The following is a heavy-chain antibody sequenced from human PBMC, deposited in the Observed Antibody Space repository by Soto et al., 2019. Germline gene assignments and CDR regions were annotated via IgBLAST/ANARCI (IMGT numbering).Heavy chain of an antibody. D-gene: IGHD6-6*01. CDR3: AKGLHSSSRYFDY. CDR1: GFAFSSYA. Sequence: GGSLRLSCAASGFAFSSYAMSWVRQAPGKGLEWVSAISGSGGSTYYADSVKGRFTISRDNSKNTLYLQMNSLRAEDTAVYYCAKGLHSSSRYFDYWGQGTLVTVSS. V-gene: IGHV3-23*01. CDR2: ISGSGGST. J-gene: IGHJ4*02.